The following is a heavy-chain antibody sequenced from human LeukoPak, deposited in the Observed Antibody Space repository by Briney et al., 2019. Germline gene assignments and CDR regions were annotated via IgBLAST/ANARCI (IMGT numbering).Heavy chain of an antibody. CDR1: GGSISSYY. J-gene: IGHJ6*03. CDR3: AREVPLAAYDFWSGYYVWYYYYYMDV. Sequence: SETLSLTCTVSGGSISSYYWSWIRQPPGKGLEWIGYIYYSGSTYYNPSLKSRVTISVDTSKNQFSLKLSSVTAADTAVYYCAREVPLAAYDFWSGYYVWYYYYYMDVWGKGTTVTVSS. V-gene: IGHV4-59*06. CDR2: IYYSGST. D-gene: IGHD3-3*01.